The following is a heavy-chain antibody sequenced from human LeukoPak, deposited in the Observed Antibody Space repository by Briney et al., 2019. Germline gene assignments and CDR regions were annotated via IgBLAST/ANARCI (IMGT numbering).Heavy chain of an antibody. J-gene: IGHJ4*02. CDR1: GGSISSYY. CDR3: ARVPLYSYGDY. Sequence: SETLSLTCTVSGGSISSYYWSWIRQPPGKGLEWIGYIYYSGSTNYNPSLKSRVTISVDTSKNQFSLKLSSVTAADTAVYYCARVPLYSYGDYWGQGTLVTVSS. CDR2: IYYSGST. V-gene: IGHV4-59*12. D-gene: IGHD5-18*01.